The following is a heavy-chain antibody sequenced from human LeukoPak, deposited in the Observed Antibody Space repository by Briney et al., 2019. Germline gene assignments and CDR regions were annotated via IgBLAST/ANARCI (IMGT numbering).Heavy chain of an antibody. CDR2: ISGSGGST. CDR3: VRGRGSYWYDLGPAFNM. Sequence: GGSLRLSCTVSGFTVSSNSMSWVRQAPGKGLEWVSAISGSGGSTYYADSVKGRFTISRDNAKKTLNLQMESLRVDDTAVYYCVRGRGSYWYDLGPAFNMWGQGTMVTVSS. J-gene: IGHJ3*02. CDR1: GFTVSSNS. V-gene: IGHV3-23*01. D-gene: IGHD1-26*01.